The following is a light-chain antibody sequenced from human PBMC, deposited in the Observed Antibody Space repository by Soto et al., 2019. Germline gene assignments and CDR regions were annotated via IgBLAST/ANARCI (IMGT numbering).Light chain of an antibody. V-gene: IGKV1-17*01. Sequence: DIQMTQSPSSLSASVGDRVTITCRASQGIGNDLGWYQQRPGKAPNRLIYAASTLQSGVPSRFSGSGSGTEFTLTISSLQPEDFTTYYFLQHNSYPRTFGQGTKVEIK. CDR1: QGIGND. CDR2: AAS. CDR3: LQHNSYPRT. J-gene: IGKJ1*01.